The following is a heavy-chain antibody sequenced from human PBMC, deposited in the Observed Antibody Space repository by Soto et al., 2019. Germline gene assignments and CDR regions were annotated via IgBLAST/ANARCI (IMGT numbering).Heavy chain of an antibody. V-gene: IGHV1-69*02. D-gene: IGHD6-13*01. J-gene: IGHJ3*02. Sequence: GASVKVSCKASGGTFSSYTISWVRQAPGQGLEWMGRIIPILGIANYAQKFQGRVTITADKSTSTAYMELSSLRSEDTAVYYCARSRIAAAGTDAFDIWGQGTMVTVSS. CDR3: ARSRIAAAGTDAFDI. CDR1: GGTFSSYT. CDR2: IIPILGIA.